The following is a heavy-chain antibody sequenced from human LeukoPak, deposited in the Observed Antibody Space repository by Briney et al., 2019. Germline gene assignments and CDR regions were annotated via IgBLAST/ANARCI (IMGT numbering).Heavy chain of an antibody. CDR3: ARGSSYDILA. CDR1: GGSISSYS. V-gene: IGHV4-59*08. J-gene: IGHJ5*02. CDR2: IYYSGNT. D-gene: IGHD3-9*01. Sequence: PSETLSLTCTVSGGSISSYSWSWIRQSPGKGLEWIGYIYYSGNTNYNPSLKSRVTMSVDTSKNQFSLKLSSVTAADTAVYYCARGSSYDILAWGQGTLVTVSS.